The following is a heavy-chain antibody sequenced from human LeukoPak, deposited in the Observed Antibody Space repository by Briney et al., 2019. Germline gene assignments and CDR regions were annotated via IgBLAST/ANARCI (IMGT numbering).Heavy chain of an antibody. CDR1: GYTFTSSG. CDR2: ISAYNGNT. J-gene: IGHJ5*02. Sequence: ASVKVSCKASGYTFTSSGISWVRQAPGQGLEWMGWISAYNGNTNYAQKLQGRVTMTTDTSTSTAYMELRSLRSDDTAVYYCARASGSSSWYWFDPWGQGTLVTVSS. CDR3: ARASGSSSWYWFDP. V-gene: IGHV1-18*01. D-gene: IGHD6-13*01.